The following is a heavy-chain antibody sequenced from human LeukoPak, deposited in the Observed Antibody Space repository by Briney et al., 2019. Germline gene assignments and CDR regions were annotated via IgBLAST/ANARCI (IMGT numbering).Heavy chain of an antibody. D-gene: IGHD6-19*01. J-gene: IGHJ4*02. Sequence: PGGSLRLSCAASGFTLSSYEMNWVRQAPGKGLEWVSYISSSGSTIYYADSVKGRFTISRDNAKNSLYLQMNSLRADDTAVYYCARDGSSGWVYFDYWGQGTLVTVSS. CDR2: ISSSGSTI. CDR3: ARDGSSGWVYFDY. V-gene: IGHV3-48*03. CDR1: GFTLSSYE.